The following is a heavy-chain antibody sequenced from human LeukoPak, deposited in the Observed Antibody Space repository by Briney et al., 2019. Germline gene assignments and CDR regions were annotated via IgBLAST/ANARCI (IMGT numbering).Heavy chain of an antibody. Sequence: VGSLRLSCEASGITISNAWMSWVRQAPGKGLEWVGRIKSKSDGDTTDHAAPVKGRFTISRDDAKNTLYLQMNSLVSEDTGVYYCTTPPDWGQGTLVIVSS. J-gene: IGHJ4*02. CDR3: TTPPD. V-gene: IGHV3-15*01. CDR2: IKSKSDGDTT. CDR1: GITISNAW.